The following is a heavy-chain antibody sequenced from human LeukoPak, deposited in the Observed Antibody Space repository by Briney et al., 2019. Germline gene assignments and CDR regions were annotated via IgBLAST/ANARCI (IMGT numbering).Heavy chain of an antibody. CDR3: TTGGPDYVGMPLDF. J-gene: IGHJ4*02. CDR1: GLIFTNAW. Sequence: GGSLRLSCAASGLIFTNAWMTWVRQAPGKGLEWVGRIKSRADGGTTDYAAPVKGRFTISRDDSKTTLYVQMNSLRTEDTAVYYCTTGGPDYVGMPLDFWGQGTLVTVSS. V-gene: IGHV3-15*01. D-gene: IGHD4-23*01. CDR2: IKSRADGGTT.